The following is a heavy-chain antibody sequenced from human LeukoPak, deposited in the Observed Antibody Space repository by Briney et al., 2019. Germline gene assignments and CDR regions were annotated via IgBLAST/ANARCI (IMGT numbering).Heavy chain of an antibody. CDR2: IYYSGST. J-gene: IGHJ3*02. CDR3: ARDQGGTTFYAFDI. V-gene: IGHV4-30-4*08. D-gene: IGHD1-7*01. CDR1: GGSISSGDYY. Sequence: SETLSLTCTVSGGSISSGDYYWSWIRQPPGKGLEWIGYIYYSGSTYYNPSLKSRVTISVDTSKNQFSLKLSSVTAADTAVYYCARDQGGTTFYAFDIWGQGTMVTVSS.